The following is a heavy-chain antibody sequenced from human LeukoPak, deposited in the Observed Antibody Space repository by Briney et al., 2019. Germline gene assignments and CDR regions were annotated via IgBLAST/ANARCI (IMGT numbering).Heavy chain of an antibody. Sequence: GGSLRLSCAASGFTFSNYGMHWVRQAPGKGLEWVTFIRYDGSNKYYADSVKGRFTISRDNSKNTLYLQMKSLRAEDTAVYYCAKDISIFGVVISSNKWFDPWGQGTLVTVSS. V-gene: IGHV3-30*02. CDR3: AKDISIFGVVISSNKWFDP. J-gene: IGHJ5*02. CDR1: GFTFSNYG. CDR2: IRYDGSNK. D-gene: IGHD3-3*01.